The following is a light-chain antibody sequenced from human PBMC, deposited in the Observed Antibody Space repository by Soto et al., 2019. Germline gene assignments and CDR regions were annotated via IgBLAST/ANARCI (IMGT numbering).Light chain of an antibody. CDR2: DVS. CDR1: QSVSNF. V-gene: IGKV3-11*01. Sequence: EIVLTQSPATLSLSPGERVTLSCRASQSVSNFLAWYQHKPGQAPMLLIYDVSNRATGIPARFSGSGSGTDFTLTISSLEPEDFAVYYCQHLKYFGPGTKVDIK. CDR3: QHLKY. J-gene: IGKJ3*01.